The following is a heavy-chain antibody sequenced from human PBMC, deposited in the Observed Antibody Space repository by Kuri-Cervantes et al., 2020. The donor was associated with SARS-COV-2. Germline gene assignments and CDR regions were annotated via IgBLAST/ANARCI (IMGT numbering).Heavy chain of an antibody. J-gene: IGHJ6*03. CDR2: IKQDGSEK. CDR3: AGDHYYYYYMDV. V-gene: IGHV3-7*04. CDR1: GFTFSSYW. Sequence: GESLKISCAASGFTFSSYWMSWVRQAPGKGLEWVANIKQDGSEKYYVDSVKGRFTISRDNAKNSLYLQMNSLRAEDTAVYYCAGDHYYYYYMDVWGKGTTVTDSS.